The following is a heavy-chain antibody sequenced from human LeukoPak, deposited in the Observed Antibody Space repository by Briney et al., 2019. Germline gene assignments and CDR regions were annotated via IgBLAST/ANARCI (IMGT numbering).Heavy chain of an antibody. CDR2: ISGSGGST. D-gene: IGHD2-15*01. V-gene: IGHV3-23*01. J-gene: IGHJ2*01. CDR1: GFAFSSYA. Sequence: PGGSLRLSCAASGFAFSSYAMTWVRQAPGKGLEWVSAISGSGGSTYYADSVKGRFTIPRDNSKNTLYLQMNSLRAEDTAVYYCARNPAVAPGWYFDLWGRGTLVTVSS. CDR3: ARNPAVAPGWYFDL.